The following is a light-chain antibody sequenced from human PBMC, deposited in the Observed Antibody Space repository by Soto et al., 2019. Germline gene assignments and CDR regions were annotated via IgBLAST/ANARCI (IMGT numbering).Light chain of an antibody. CDR1: QSISSW. Sequence: DIPMTQSPSTLSASVGDRVTITCRASQSISSWLAWYQQKPGKAPKLLIYKASSLESGVPSRFSGSGSGTEFILTISSLQPDDFATYYCQQYNSYSPWTFGQGTKVEIK. CDR2: KAS. CDR3: QQYNSYSPWT. V-gene: IGKV1-5*03. J-gene: IGKJ1*01.